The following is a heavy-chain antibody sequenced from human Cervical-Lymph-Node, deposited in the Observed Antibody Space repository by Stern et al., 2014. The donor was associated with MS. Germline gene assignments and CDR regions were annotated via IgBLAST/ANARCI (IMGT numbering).Heavy chain of an antibody. D-gene: IGHD3-22*01. CDR3: ARARSYDSSGYHFDY. CDR1: GGPFSSYA. V-gene: IGHV1-69*01. Sequence: QVQLGQSGAEVKKPGSSVKVSCTASGGPFSSYAISWVRQAPGQGLEWMGGILPIFGTANYAQKFQGRVTITADESTSTAYMELSSLRSEDTAVYYCARARSYDSSGYHFDYWGQGTLVTVSS. J-gene: IGHJ4*02. CDR2: ILPIFGTA.